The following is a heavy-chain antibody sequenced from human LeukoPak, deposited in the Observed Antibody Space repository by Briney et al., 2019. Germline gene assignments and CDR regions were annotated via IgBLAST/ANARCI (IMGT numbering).Heavy chain of an antibody. J-gene: IGHJ4*02. Sequence: KPSETLSLTCTVSGGSISSYYWSWIRQPPGKGPGWIGYIYYGGSTNYNPSLKSRVTISVDTSKNQISLKLSSVTAADTAVYYCARHYCYDSTCYYFDYWGQGTLVTVSS. D-gene: IGHD3-22*01. V-gene: IGHV4-59*08. CDR2: IYYGGST. CDR3: ARHYCYDSTCYYFDY. CDR1: GGSISSYY.